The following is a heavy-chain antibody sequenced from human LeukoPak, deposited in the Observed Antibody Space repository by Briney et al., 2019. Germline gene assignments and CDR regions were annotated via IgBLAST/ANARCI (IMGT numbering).Heavy chain of an antibody. J-gene: IGHJ6*03. CDR3: ARGRRDTAMIIYYYYYYMDV. V-gene: IGHV4-59*01. CDR1: GDSITSYF. D-gene: IGHD5-18*01. Sequence: SETLSLTCTVSGDSITSYFWSWIRQPPGKGLEWVGYIFYSGITNYNPSLKSRVTISVDTSKNQFSLKLSSVTAADTAVYYCARGRRDTAMIIYYYYYYMDVWGKGTTVTISS. CDR2: IFYSGIT.